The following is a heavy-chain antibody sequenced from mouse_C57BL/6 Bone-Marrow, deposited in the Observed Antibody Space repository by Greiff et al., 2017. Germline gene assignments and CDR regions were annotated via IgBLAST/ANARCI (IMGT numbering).Heavy chain of an antibody. Sequence: VQLQQSGAELVRPGASVKLSCTASGSNIQAAYMPWVKQRPEQALEWIGWIDPENGDTEYASKFQGKATITADPSSTTAYMQLSSLTSEDTAVYYCTFIYDGYAYFDDWGQGTTLTVSA. CDR2: IDPENGDT. D-gene: IGHD2-2*01. J-gene: IGHJ2*01. CDR1: GSNIQAAY. V-gene: IGHV14-4*01. CDR3: TFIYDGYAYFDD.